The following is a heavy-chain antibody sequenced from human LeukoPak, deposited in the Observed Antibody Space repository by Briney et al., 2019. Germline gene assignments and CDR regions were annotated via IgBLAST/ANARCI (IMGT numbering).Heavy chain of an antibody. CDR1: AFTFSSYG. V-gene: IGHV3-30*19. CDR2: ISSDGTNK. J-gene: IGHJ5*02. D-gene: IGHD3-10*01. CDR3: ARDRSQEFDP. Sequence: GGSLRLSCAASAFTFSSYGMHWVRQAPGKGLEWVAVISSDGTNKDYADSVKGRFSISRDNSKNTLYLQMNRLRADDTAVYYCARDRSQEFDPWGQGTLVTVSS.